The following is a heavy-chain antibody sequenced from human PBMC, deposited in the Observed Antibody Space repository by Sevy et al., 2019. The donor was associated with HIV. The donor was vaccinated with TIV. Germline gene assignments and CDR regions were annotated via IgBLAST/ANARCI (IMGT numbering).Heavy chain of an antibody. V-gene: IGHV3-30*02. CDR2: IWYDGSDT. D-gene: IGHD3-9*01. CDR3: ASDILTGSDF. CDR1: GFTFSSYG. Sequence: GGSLRLSCAASGFTFSSYGMHWVRQAPGKGLEWVAFIWYDGSDTYYADSVKGRFKISRDNSKNTLYLQMNSLRTEETAIYYCASDILTGSDFWGQGTLVTVSS. J-gene: IGHJ4*02.